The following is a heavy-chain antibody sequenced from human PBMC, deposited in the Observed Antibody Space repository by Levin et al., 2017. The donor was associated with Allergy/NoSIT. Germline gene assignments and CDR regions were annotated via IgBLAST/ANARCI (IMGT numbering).Heavy chain of an antibody. Sequence: SGPTLVKPTQTLTLTCTFSGFSLSTSGMCVSWIRQPPGKALEWLARIDWDDDKYYSTSLKTRLTISKDTSKNQVVLTMTNMDPVDTATYYCAVDTAIRPEGYYYMDVWGKGTTVTVSS. CDR1: GFSLSTSGMC. J-gene: IGHJ6*03. CDR2: IDWDDDK. CDR3: AVDTAIRPEGYYYMDV. V-gene: IGHV2-70*11. D-gene: IGHD5-18*01.